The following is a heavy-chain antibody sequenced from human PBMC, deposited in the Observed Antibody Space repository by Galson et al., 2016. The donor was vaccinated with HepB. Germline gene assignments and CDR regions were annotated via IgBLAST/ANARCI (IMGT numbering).Heavy chain of an antibody. CDR2: INPNRGGT. V-gene: IGHV1-2*06. Sequence: SVKVSCKASGYTFTGYYIHWVRQVPGQGLEWMGRINPNRGGTNYAQKFQGRVAMTSDTSISTAYMELSSLRSDDTAAYYCATEDDYYYYGMDVWGQGTTVTVSS. CDR3: ATEDDYYYYGMDV. J-gene: IGHJ6*02. CDR1: GYTFTGYY.